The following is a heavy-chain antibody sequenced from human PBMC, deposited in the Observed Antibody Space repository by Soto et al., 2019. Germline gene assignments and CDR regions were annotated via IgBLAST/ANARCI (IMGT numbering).Heavy chain of an antibody. Sequence: VASVKVSCKASGGTFSSYTISWVRQAPGQGLEWMGRIIPILGIANYAQKFQGRVTITADKSTSTAYMELSSLRSEDTAVYYCARDVSSGYNHHHGYYYGMDVWGQGTTVTVSS. CDR2: IIPILGIA. D-gene: IGHD3-22*01. V-gene: IGHV1-69*04. CDR3: ARDVSSGYNHHHGYYYGMDV. CDR1: GGTFSSYT. J-gene: IGHJ6*02.